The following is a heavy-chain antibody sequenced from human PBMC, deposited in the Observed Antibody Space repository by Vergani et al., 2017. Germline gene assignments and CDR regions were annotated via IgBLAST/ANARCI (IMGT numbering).Heavy chain of an antibody. J-gene: IGHJ6*02. V-gene: IGHV3-15*01. Sequence: EVQLLESGGGLVQPGGSLRLSCAASGFTFSNAWLSWVRQAPGKGLEWVGRIKSKTDGGTTDYAAPVKGRFTISRDDSKNTLYLQMNSLKTEDTAVYYCAKDLFFPDCSSTSCHDYYYYYGMDVWGQGTTVTVSS. CDR2: IKSKTDGGTT. D-gene: IGHD2-2*01. CDR1: GFTFSNAW. CDR3: AKDLFFPDCSSTSCHDYYYYYGMDV.